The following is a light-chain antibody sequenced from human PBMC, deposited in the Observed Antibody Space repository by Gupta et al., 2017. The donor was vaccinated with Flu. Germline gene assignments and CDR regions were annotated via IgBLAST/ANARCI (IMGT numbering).Light chain of an antibody. CDR3: QSADSSGTYRRVV. J-gene: IGLJ2*01. Sequence: SYELTQPPSVSVSPGQTARITCSGDALPKQYAYWYQQKPGQAPVLVIYKDSERPSGIPERFSGSSSGTTVTLTISGVQAEDEADYYCQSADSSGTYRRVVVGGGTKLTVL. CDR1: ALPKQY. CDR2: KDS. V-gene: IGLV3-25*03.